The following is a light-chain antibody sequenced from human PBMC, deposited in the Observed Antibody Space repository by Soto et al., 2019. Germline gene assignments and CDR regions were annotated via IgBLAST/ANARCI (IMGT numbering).Light chain of an antibody. J-gene: IGKJ4*01. CDR2: WAS. CDR3: QQYYGSPLT. V-gene: IGKV4-1*01. Sequence: DIVMTQSPDSLAVPLGERATINCKSSQSVLYSSNNKNYLGWYQQKPGQAPKLLIYWASIRESGVPDRFSGSGSGTDFTLTISILQAEDVAVYYCQQYYGSPLTFGGGTKVEIK. CDR1: QSVLYSSNNKNY.